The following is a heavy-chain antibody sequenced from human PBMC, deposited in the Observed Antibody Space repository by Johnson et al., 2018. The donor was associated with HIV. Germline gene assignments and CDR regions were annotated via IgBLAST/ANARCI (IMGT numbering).Heavy chain of an antibody. CDR1: GFTVSSNY. J-gene: IGHJ3*02. CDR3: ANLVADYDSSGEQPNDAFDI. Sequence: QVQLVESGGGLIQPGGSLRLSCAASGFTVSSNYMSWVRQAPGKGLEWVAVISYDGTNKHYADSVKGRFTISRDNSKNTRYLQMNSLRAEDTAVYYCANLVADYDSSGEQPNDAFDIWGQGTMVTVSS. V-gene: IGHV3-30*01. D-gene: IGHD3-22*01. CDR2: ISYDGTNK.